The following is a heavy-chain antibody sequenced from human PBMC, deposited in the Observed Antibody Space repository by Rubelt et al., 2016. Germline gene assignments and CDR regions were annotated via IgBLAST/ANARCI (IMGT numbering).Heavy chain of an antibody. Sequence: QVQLVQSGAEVKKPGASVKVSCKVSGYTLTELSMHWVRQAPGKGLDWMGGFDPEDGVTIYAQKFQGRVTMTEDTSTDTAYMELSSLRSEETAVYYCATRSLWFGEIDRYFDYWGQGTLVTVSS. V-gene: IGHV1-24*01. CDR2: FDPEDGVT. D-gene: IGHD3-10*01. CDR1: GYTLTELS. CDR3: ATRSLWFGEIDRYFDY. J-gene: IGHJ4*02.